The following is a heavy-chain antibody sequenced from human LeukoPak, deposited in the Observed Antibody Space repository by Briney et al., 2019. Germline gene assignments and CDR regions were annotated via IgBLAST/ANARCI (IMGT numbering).Heavy chain of an antibody. J-gene: IGHJ4*02. CDR1: GFAFSRHG. V-gene: IGHV3-30*02. CDR2: IPYDGSNK. CDR3: ARDRGWYGIDY. Sequence: GGSLRLSCAASGFAFSRHGIHWVRQAPGKGLEWVAFIPYDGSNKFYTDSVKGRFTISRDNSKNTLYLQMNSLRAEDTAVYYCARDRGWYGIDYWGQGILLTASS. D-gene: IGHD6-19*01.